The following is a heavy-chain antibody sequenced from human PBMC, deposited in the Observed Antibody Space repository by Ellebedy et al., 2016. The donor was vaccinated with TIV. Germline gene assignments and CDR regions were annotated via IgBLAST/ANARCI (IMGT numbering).Heavy chain of an antibody. J-gene: IGHJ4*02. CDR1: GFTFSNNA. V-gene: IGHV3-23*01. Sequence: GESLKISCAASGFTFSNNAMSWVRQAPGKGLEWVSTISSTGSRTYYADSVRGRFTISRDNSKNTLYLQMNSLRAEDTAVYYCAKWPTGAGVDYWGQGTLVTVSS. CDR2: ISSTGSRT. CDR3: AKWPTGAGVDY. D-gene: IGHD1-26*01.